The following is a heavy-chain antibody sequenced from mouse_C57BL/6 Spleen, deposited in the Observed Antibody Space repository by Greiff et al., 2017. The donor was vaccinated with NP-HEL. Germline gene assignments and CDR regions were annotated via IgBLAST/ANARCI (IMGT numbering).Heavy chain of an antibody. CDR2: IYPGGGYT. CDR1: GYTFTNYW. Sequence: QVQLKESGAELVRPGTSVKMSCKASGYTFTNYWIGWAKQRPGHGLEWIGEIYPGGGYTNYNEKFKGKATLTADKSSSTAYMQFSSLKSDDSAIDYCARSQYGSSDGDVDYWGQGTTPTVAS. V-gene: IGHV1-63*01. J-gene: IGHJ2*01. D-gene: IGHD1-1*01. CDR3: ARSQYGSSDGDVDY.